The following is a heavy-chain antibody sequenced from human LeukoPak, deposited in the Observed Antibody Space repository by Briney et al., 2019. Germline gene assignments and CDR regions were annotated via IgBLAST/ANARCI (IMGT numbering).Heavy chain of an antibody. V-gene: IGHV3-74*01. CDR3: AGGDFWGGYYSGLGFPWSAP. D-gene: IGHD3-3*01. Sequence: GGSLRLSCAASGFTLSSYWMHWVRQAPGKGLVWVSRINSDGSSTSYADSVKGRFTISRDNAKNTLYLQMNSLRAGDTAVYYCAGGDFWGGYYSGLGFPWSAPWGRGTLSPSPQ. CDR1: GFTLSSYW. J-gene: IGHJ5*02. CDR2: INSDGSST.